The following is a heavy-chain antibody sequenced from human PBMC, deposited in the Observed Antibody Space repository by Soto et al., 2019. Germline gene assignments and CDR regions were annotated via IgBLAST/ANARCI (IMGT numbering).Heavy chain of an antibody. CDR1: GFPFSNFG. V-gene: IGHV3-33*01. J-gene: IGHJ4*02. Sequence: QVRLVESGGGVDQHGRSLRLSCAASGFPFSNFGMHWVRQAPGKGLEWVALIWYDGSSEYYADSVKGRFTISRDNSKNTLFLQMNSLRAEDTAVYYCARDKDNFDYWGQGTLVTVSS. CDR2: IWYDGSSE. CDR3: ARDKDNFDY.